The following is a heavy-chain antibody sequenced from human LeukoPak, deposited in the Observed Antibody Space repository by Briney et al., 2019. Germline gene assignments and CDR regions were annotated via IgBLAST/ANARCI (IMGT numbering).Heavy chain of an antibody. Sequence: GASVKVSCKASGHTFTGYYMHWVRQAPGQGLEWMGWINPNSVGTNYAQKLQGRVTMTRDTSISTAYMELSRLRSDDTAVYYCASRKYYDFWSGYYPSFDYWGQGTLVTVCS. CDR1: GHTFTGYY. CDR3: ASRKYYDFWSGYYPSFDY. J-gene: IGHJ4*02. CDR2: INPNSVGT. V-gene: IGHV1-2*02. D-gene: IGHD3-3*01.